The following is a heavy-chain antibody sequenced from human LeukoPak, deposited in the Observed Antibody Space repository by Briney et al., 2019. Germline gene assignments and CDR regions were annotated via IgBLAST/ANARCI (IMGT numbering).Heavy chain of an antibody. J-gene: IGHJ4*02. CDR2: ISSSSSTI. Sequence: GGSLRLSCAASGFTFSSYSMNWVRQAPGKGLEWVSYISSSSSTIYYADSVKGRFTISRDNAKNSLYLQMNSLRDEDTAVYYCARGPLLYTTFSQGWFGEMPDYWGQGTLVTVSS. CDR3: ARGPLLYTTFSQGWFGEMPDY. D-gene: IGHD3-10*01. V-gene: IGHV3-48*02. CDR1: GFTFSSYS.